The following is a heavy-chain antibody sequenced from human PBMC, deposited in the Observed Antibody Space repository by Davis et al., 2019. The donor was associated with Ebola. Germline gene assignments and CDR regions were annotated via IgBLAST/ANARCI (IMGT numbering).Heavy chain of an antibody. CDR2: IRTRPNNYAT. J-gene: IGHJ5*02. CDR1: GFTFSTYP. CDR3: TRPVESNWFDP. V-gene: IGHV3-73*01. Sequence: PGGSLRLSCSASGFTFSTYPMHWVRQAPGKGLEWVGRIRTRPNNYATTYAASVGGRFTISRDDSKDTTYLQMNSLKTEDTAIYYCTRPVESNWFDPWGPGTQVTVSS.